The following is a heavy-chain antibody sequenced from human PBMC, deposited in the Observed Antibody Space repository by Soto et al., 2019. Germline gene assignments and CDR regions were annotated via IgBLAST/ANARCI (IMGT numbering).Heavy chain of an antibody. J-gene: IGHJ4*02. CDR2: ISYDGSNK. D-gene: IGHD3-22*01. CDR3: ARDFAMKVPNDY. CDR1: GFTFSSYA. Sequence: GGSLRLSCAASGFTFSSYAMHWVRQAPGKGLEWVAVISYDGSNKYYADSVKGRFTISRDNSKNTLYLQMNSLRAEDTAVYYCARDFAMKVPNDYWGQGTLVTVSS. V-gene: IGHV3-30-3*01.